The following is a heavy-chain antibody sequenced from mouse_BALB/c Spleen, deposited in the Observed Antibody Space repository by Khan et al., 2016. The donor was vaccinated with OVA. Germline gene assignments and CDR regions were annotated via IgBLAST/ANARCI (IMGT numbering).Heavy chain of an antibody. CDR2: IYPGSDNT. CDR1: GYTFTDYY. Sequence: VQLQQSGAELARPGASVTLSCTASGYTFTDYYINWMRQRTGQGLEWIGEIYPGSDNTYYNEKFKGKATLTADKSSSTAYMQLSRLTSEDSAGYFCAREWAAWFPYWGQGTLVTVSA. J-gene: IGHJ3*01. CDR3: AREWAAWFPY. V-gene: IGHV1-77*01.